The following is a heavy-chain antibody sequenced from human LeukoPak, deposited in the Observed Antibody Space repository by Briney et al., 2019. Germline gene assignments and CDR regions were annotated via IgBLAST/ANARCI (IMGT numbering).Heavy chain of an antibody. D-gene: IGHD2-21*01. CDR2: INPNSGGT. V-gene: IGHV1-2*02. CDR3: ARDQVISNWFDP. CDR1: GYTFTGYY. Sequence: ASVKVSCKASGYTFTGYYMHWVRQAPGQGLEWMGWINPNSGGTNYAQKFQGRVTMTRDTSISTAYMELSRLRSDDTAVYYCARDQVISNWFDPWCQGTLVTVSS. J-gene: IGHJ5*02.